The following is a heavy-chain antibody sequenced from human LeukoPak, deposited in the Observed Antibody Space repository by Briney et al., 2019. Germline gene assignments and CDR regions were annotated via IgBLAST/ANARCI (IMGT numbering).Heavy chain of an antibody. CDR3: ARNNWNDINCFDY. D-gene: IGHD1-20*01. V-gene: IGHV3-21*01. CDR1: GFTFSSYS. Sequence: GGSLRLSCAASGFTFSSYSMNWVRQAPGKGLEWVSSISSSSSYIYYADSVKGRFTISRDNAKNSLYLQMNSLRAEDTAVYYCARNNWNDINCFDYWGQGTLVTVSS. CDR2: ISSSSSYI. J-gene: IGHJ4*02.